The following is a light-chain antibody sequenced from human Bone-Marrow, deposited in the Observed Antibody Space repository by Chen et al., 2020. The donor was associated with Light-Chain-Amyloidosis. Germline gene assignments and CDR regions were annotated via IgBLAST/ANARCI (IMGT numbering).Light chain of an antibody. Sequence: SALTQPASVSGSPGPSSPISCPGTSSDVGGYNYVSWYQQHPGKAPKLMIYDVSNRPSGVSNRFSGSKSGNTASLTISGLQAEDEADYYCSSYTSSSTWVFGGGTKLTVL. CDR2: DVS. CDR3: SSYTSSSTWV. CDR1: SSDVGGYNY. J-gene: IGLJ3*02. V-gene: IGLV2-14*01.